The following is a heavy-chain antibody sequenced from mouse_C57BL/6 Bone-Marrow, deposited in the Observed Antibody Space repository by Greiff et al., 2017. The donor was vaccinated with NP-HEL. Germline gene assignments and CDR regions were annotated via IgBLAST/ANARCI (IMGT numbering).Heavy chain of an antibody. V-gene: IGHV1-82*01. CDR3: ATHYYGSNWYFDV. J-gene: IGHJ1*03. D-gene: IGHD1-1*01. Sequence: QVQLQQSGPELVKPGASVKISCKASGYAFSSSWMNWVKQRPGKGLEWIGRIYPGDGDTNYNGKFKGKATLTADKSSSTAYMQLSSLTSEDSAVYFCATHYYGSNWYFDVWGTETTVTVPS. CDR2: IYPGDGDT. CDR1: GYAFSSSW.